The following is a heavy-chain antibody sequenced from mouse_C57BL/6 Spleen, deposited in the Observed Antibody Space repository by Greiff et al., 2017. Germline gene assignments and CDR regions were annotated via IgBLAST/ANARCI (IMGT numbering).Heavy chain of an antibody. CDR3: ARDYDYAYWYFDV. CDR2: ISSGSSTI. V-gene: IGHV5-17*01. Sequence: EVQGVESGGGLVKPGGSLKLSCAASGFTFSDYGMHWVRQAPEKGLEWVAYISSGSSTIYYADTVKGRFTISRDNAKNTLFLLMTSLRSEDTAMYYCARDYDYAYWYFDVWGTGTTVTVSS. CDR1: GFTFSDYG. D-gene: IGHD2-4*01. J-gene: IGHJ1*03.